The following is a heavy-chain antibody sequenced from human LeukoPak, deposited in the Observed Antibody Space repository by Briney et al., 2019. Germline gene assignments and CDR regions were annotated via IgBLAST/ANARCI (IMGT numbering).Heavy chain of an antibody. Sequence: KSSETLSLTCTVSGGSISSYYWSWIRQPPGKGLEWIGYIYYSGSTNYTPYVKSRVTISVDKSAIQLSLKLSSVTAADTDVYYSARVVNEYYFDYWGQGTLVTVSS. J-gene: IGHJ4*02. CDR2: IYYSGST. CDR3: ARVVNEYYFDY. D-gene: IGHD3-22*01. CDR1: GGSISSYY. V-gene: IGHV4-59*01.